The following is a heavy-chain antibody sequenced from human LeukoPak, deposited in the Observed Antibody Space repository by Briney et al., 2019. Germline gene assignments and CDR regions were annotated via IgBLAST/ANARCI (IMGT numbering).Heavy chain of an antibody. D-gene: IGHD4-11*01. CDR1: GFTFSSYA. CDR2: ISGSGGST. J-gene: IGHJ4*02. V-gene: IGHV3-23*01. Sequence: PGGSLRLSCAASGFTFSSYAMSWVRQAPGKGLEWVSAISGSGGSTYYADSVKGRFTISRDNSKNTLYLQMNSLRAEDTAVYYCAKGADYSNYWAPKYFDYWGQGTLVTVSS. CDR3: AKGADYSNYWAPKYFDY.